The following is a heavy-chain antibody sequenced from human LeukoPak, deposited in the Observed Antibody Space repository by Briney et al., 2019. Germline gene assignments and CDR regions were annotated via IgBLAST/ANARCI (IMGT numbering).Heavy chain of an antibody. J-gene: IGHJ4*02. D-gene: IGHD5-18*01. Sequence: QPGGSLRLSCAASGLTFSDFWMHWVRQPPGKGLVWVALVKGDGRTTIYADSVKGRFTISRDNAKNTLYLQMNSLRADDSGVYYCATGHNYGYDYWGQGVLVTVSS. CDR3: ATGHNYGYDY. V-gene: IGHV3-74*01. CDR1: GLTFSDFW. CDR2: VKGDGRTT.